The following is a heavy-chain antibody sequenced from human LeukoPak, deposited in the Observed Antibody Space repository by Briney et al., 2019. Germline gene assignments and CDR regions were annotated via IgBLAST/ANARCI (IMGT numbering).Heavy chain of an antibody. D-gene: IGHD3-10*01. J-gene: IGHJ4*02. CDR2: IKSKTDGETT. CDR3: TTDLGTYYHGSQRLIPIDY. Sequence: GGSLRLSCAASGFTFNYAWMSWVRQAPGKGLEWIGRIKSKTDGETTNYAEPVRGRFTISRDDSKSAVYLQMNSLKIEDTAVYYCTTDLGTYYHGSQRLIPIDYWGQGTLVTVSS. CDR1: GFTFNYAW. V-gene: IGHV3-15*01.